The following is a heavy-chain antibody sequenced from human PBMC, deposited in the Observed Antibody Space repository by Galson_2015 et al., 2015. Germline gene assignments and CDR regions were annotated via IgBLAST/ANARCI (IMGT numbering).Heavy chain of an antibody. D-gene: IGHD1-26*01. V-gene: IGHV3-23*01. Sequence: SLRLSCAASGFTFSDYYMSWVRQAPGKGLEWVSGISGSGGSTYCADSVKGRFTISRDNSKNTLYLQMNSLRAEDTAVYYCAKANGSLGDAFDIWGQGTMVTVSS. CDR2: ISGSGGST. CDR3: AKANGSLGDAFDI. J-gene: IGHJ3*02. CDR1: GFTFSDYY.